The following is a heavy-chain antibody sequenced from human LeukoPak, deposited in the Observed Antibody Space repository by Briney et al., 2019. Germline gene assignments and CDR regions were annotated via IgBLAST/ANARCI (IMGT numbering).Heavy chain of an antibody. CDR3: AKDRSVVRGVIIMRYHFDY. CDR2: ISGSGGST. Sequence: GGSLRLSCVVSGISLSNYAMSWVRQAPGKGLEWVSAISGSGGSTYYADSVKGRFTISRDNSKNTLYLQMNSLRAEDTAVYYCAKDRSVVRGVIIMRYHFDYWGQGTLVTVSS. V-gene: IGHV3-23*01. D-gene: IGHD3-10*01. J-gene: IGHJ4*02. CDR1: GISLSNYA.